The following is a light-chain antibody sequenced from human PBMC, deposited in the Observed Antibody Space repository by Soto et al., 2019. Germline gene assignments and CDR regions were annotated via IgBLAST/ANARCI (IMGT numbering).Light chain of an antibody. V-gene: IGLV2-14*01. J-gene: IGLJ1*01. CDR2: DFS. Sequence: QSALTQPASVSGSPGQSITISCTGTSSDVGGYNYVSWYQQHPGKAPKHMIYDFSNRPSGVSNRFSGSKSGNTASLTIAGLQAEDEADYYCSSYTCSSTLYVFGTGTKVTFL. CDR3: SSYTCSSTLYV. CDR1: SSDVGGYNY.